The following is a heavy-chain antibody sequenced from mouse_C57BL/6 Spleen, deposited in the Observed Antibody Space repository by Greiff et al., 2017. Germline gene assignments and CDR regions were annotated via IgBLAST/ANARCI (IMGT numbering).Heavy chain of an antibody. CDR1: GYTFTSYW. D-gene: IGHD4-1*01. CDR3: AGTEAMDD. CDR2: INPSSGYT. J-gene: IGHJ4*01. Sequence: QVQLKESGAELAKPGASVKLSCKASGYTFTSYWMHWVKQRPGQGLEWIGYINPSSGYTKYNQKFKDKATLTADKSSSTAYMQLSRLTYEDSAVYYCAGTEAMDDWGQGTSVTVSS. V-gene: IGHV1-7*01.